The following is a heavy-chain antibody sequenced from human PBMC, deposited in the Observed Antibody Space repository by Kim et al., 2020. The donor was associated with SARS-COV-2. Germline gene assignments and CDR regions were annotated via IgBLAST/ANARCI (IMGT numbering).Heavy chain of an antibody. CDR2: INHDGST. CDR1: GFTVSSNY. D-gene: IGHD1-26*01. J-gene: IGHJ4*01. V-gene: IGHV3-53*04. Sequence: GGSLRLSCAASGFTVSSNYMSWVRQAPGKGLEWVSDINHDGSTYYSVASEGRFTIFTHNSKNTLYLQLKSLIAAETATYYCSVGHSVSCSADLHY. CDR3: SVGHSVSCSADLHY.